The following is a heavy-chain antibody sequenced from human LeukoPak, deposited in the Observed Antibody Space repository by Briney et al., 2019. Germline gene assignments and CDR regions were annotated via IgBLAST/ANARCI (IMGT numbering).Heavy chain of an antibody. J-gene: IGHJ4*02. V-gene: IGHV4/OR15-8*02. CDR1: GDFIKYGYW. Sequence: SETLSLTCVVSGDFIKYGYWWSWVRQAPGKGLEWIGEIHHDGNTNYNPSLKSRVTISVDTSKNQFSLRVTSVSAADTAIYYCGRNAAYCLDYWGQGSLVTVPS. D-gene: IGHD1-26*01. CDR2: IHHDGNT. CDR3: GRNAAYCLDY.